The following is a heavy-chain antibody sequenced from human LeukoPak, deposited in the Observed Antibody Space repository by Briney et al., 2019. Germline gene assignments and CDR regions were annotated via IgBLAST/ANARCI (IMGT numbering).Heavy chain of an antibody. V-gene: IGHV4-31*03. Sequence: SETLSLTCTVSGGSISSGAYYWTWLRHYPGKGLEVIGYIYNSGTTYYHPSLKRRLAVSADTSKHHFSLHLRSVTAADTAVYYCARALPYYDNSAYCDYWGQGTLVTVSS. D-gene: IGHD3-22*01. CDR3: ARALPYYDNSAYCDY. CDR1: GGSISSGAYY. J-gene: IGHJ4*02. CDR2: IYNSGTT.